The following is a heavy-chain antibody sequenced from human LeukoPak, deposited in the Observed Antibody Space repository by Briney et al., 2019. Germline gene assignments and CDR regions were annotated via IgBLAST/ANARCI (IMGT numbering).Heavy chain of an antibody. J-gene: IGHJ4*02. D-gene: IGHD7-27*01. CDR3: ARHGTLGSITYPLDY. V-gene: IGHV4-59*08. CDR1: GGSISSCY. CDR2: IYYSGST. Sequence: PSETLSLTCTVSGGSISSCYWSWIRQAPGKGLEWIGNIYYSGSTNYNPSLKSRVTISVDTSKNQFSLKLSSVTAADTAVYYCARHGTLGSITYPLDYWGQGTLVTVSS.